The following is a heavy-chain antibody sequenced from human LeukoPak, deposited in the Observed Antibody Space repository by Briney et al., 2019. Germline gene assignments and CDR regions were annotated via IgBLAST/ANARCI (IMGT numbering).Heavy chain of an antibody. D-gene: IGHD1-26*01. CDR2: INPKSGGT. CDR3: ARDWTGGSHDY. CDR1: GYTITAYY. Sequence: ASVKVSCKASGYTITAYYIHWVRQAPGQGLEWMGQINPKSGGTKYAQKFQGRVTMTRDTSSNTAYIELSGLRSDDTTMYYCARDWTGGSHDYWGQGTLVTVSS. V-gene: IGHV1-2*06. J-gene: IGHJ4*02.